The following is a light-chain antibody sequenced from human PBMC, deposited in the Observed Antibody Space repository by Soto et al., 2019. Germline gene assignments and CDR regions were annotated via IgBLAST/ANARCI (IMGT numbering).Light chain of an antibody. Sequence: DIQMTQSPSTLSASVGDRVTITCRASQSISNWLAWYQQRPGKAPRLLIYKASNLESGVPSRFSGSGSGTEFTLIITSLQPDDSATYYCQQYNSYSWTFGQGTKWISN. CDR3: QQYNSYSWT. CDR1: QSISNW. CDR2: KAS. V-gene: IGKV1-5*03. J-gene: IGKJ1*01.